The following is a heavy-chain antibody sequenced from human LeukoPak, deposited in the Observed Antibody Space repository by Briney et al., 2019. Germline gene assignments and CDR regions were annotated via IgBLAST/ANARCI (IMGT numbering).Heavy chain of an antibody. D-gene: IGHD4-17*01. J-gene: IGHJ4*02. CDR1: GGTFSSYA. Sequence: SVKVPCKASGGTFSSYAISWVRQAPGQGLEWMGGIIPIFGTANYAQKFQGRVTITADKSTSTAYMELSSLRSEDTAVYYCVGGYTVTTFDYWGQGTLVTVSS. V-gene: IGHV1-69*06. CDR2: IIPIFGTA. CDR3: VGGYTVTTFDY.